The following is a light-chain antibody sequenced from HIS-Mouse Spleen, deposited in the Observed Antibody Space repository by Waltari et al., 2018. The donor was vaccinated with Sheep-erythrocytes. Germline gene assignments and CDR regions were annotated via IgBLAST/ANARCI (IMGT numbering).Light chain of an antibody. CDR1: KLGDKY. J-gene: IGLJ2*01. CDR3: QAWDSSTAV. Sequence: SYKLTQPPSVSVSPGQTASITCSGDKLGDKYACWYQQKPGQSPVLVIYQDSKRPSGIPERFSGSNSGNTATLTISGTQAMDEADYYCQAWDSSTAVFGGGTK. V-gene: IGLV3-1*01. CDR2: QDS.